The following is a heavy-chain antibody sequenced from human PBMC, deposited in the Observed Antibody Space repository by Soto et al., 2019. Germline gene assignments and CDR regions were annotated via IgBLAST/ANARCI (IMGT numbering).Heavy chain of an antibody. D-gene: IGHD2-15*01. Sequence: PSETLSLTCTVSGGSISSSTYYWGWMRQPPGKGLEWIASFFIGGNTYYNPSLKSRVTISVDTSKNQFSLKLSSVTAADTAVYYCARHLTYCSAGSCYSDFPYYGMDVWGQGTTVTVSS. V-gene: IGHV4-39*01. CDR2: FFIGGNT. J-gene: IGHJ6*02. CDR1: GGSISSSTYY. CDR3: ARHLTYCSAGSCYSDFPYYGMDV.